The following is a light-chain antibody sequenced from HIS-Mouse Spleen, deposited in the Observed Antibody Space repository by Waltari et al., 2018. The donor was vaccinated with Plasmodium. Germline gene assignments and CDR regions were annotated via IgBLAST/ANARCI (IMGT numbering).Light chain of an antibody. V-gene: IGKV3-20*01. CDR2: GTS. J-gene: IGKJ4*01. Sequence: EIVLTQSPGTLSLSPGERATLSCRASQSVRSSYLAWYQQKPGQAPRLLIYGTSSRATGIPDRFSGGGSGTDFTLTISRLEPEDFAVYYCQQYGSSPPLTFGGGTKVEIK. CDR1: QSVRSSY. CDR3: QQYGSSPPLT.